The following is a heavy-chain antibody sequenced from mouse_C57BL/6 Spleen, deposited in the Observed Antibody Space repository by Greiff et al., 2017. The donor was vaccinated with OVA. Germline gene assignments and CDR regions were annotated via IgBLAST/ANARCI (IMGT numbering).Heavy chain of an antibody. CDR1: GYAFSSYW. CDR3: ARKGVVARYFDV. J-gene: IGHJ1*03. Sequence: QVQLKESGAELVKPGASVKISCKASGYAFSSYWMNWVKQRPGKGLERIGQIYPGDGDTKYNGKFKGKATLTADKSYSTAYMQLSSLTSEDSAVYFCARKGVVARYFDVWGTGTTVTVSS. CDR2: IYPGDGDT. V-gene: IGHV1-80*01. D-gene: IGHD1-1*01.